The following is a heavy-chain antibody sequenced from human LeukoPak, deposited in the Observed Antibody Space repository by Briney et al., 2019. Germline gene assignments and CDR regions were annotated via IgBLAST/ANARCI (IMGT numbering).Heavy chain of an antibody. D-gene: IGHD5-12*01. CDR1: GGTFSSYA. Sequence: SVKVSCKASGGTFSSYAISWVRQAPGQGLEWMGGIIPIFGTTNYAQKFQDRVTITADKSTSTAYMELSSLRSEDTAVYFCATHSPEWRYSGYYNYYYMDVWGKGTTVTVSS. J-gene: IGHJ6*03. V-gene: IGHV1-69*06. CDR3: ATHSPEWRYSGYYNYYYMDV. CDR2: IIPIFGTT.